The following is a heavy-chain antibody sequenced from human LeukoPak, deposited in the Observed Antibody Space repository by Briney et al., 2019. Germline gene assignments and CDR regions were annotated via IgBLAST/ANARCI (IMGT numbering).Heavy chain of an antibody. V-gene: IGHV4-39*01. CDR2: IYYSGST. CDR3: ARLHSTSHFDY. CDR1: GGSISSSSYY. J-gene: IGHJ4*02. D-gene: IGHD2-2*01. Sequence: KPSETLSLTCTVSGGSISSSSYYWGWIRQPPGKGLEWIGSIYYSGSTYHNPSLKSRVTISVDTSKNQFSLKLSSVTAADTAVYYCARLHSTSHFDYWGQGTLVTVSS.